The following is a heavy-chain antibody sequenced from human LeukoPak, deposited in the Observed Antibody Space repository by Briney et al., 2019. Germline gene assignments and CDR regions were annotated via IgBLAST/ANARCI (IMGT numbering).Heavy chain of an antibody. D-gene: IGHD2-2*01. V-gene: IGHV3-21*01. J-gene: IGHJ5*02. Sequence: GGSLRLSCAASGFTFSSYSMNWARQAPGKGLEWVSSISSSSSYVYYADSVKGRFTISRDNAKNSLYLQMNSLRAEDTAVYYCARGVPAAHNWFDPWGQGTLVSVSS. CDR1: GFTFSSYS. CDR2: ISSSSSYV. CDR3: ARGVPAAHNWFDP.